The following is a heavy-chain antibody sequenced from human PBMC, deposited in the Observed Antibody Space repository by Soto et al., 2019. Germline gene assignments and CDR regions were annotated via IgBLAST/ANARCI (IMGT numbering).Heavy chain of an antibody. V-gene: IGHV4-34*01. J-gene: IGHJ4*02. CDR1: GGSFSAYH. D-gene: IGHD3-16*02. Sequence: PSETLSLTCAVYGGSFSAYHWSWIRQFPGKGLEWIGEIDHTGRTNYNPSVKSRVTMSVDTSKNQFSLKLTSVTAADTAVYYCARSVNDYRHHHWGFDFWGQGTQVTVSS. CDR2: IDHTGRT. CDR3: ARSVNDYRHHHWGFDF.